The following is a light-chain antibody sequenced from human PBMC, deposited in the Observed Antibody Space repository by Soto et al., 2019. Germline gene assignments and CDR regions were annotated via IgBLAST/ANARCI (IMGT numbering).Light chain of an antibody. CDR3: SSYTGSSTLYV. CDR1: SSDVGGYNS. J-gene: IGLJ1*01. V-gene: IGLV2-14*01. CDR2: DVS. Sequence: QSALTQTASVSGSPGQSITISCTGTSSDVGGYNSVSWYQQHPGKAPKLIVYDVSNRPSGVSNRFSGSKSGNTASLTISGLQAEDEADYYCSSYTGSSTLYVFGTGTKLTVL.